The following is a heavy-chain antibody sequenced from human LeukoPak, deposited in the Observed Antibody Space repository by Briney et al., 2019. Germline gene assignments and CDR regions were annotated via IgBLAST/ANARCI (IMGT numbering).Heavy chain of an antibody. D-gene: IGHD3-22*01. V-gene: IGHV4-39*07. CDR1: GGSISSSSYY. Sequence: SETLSLTCTVSGGSISSSSYYWGWIRQPPGKGLEWIGSIYYSGSTYYNPSLKSRVTISVDTSKNQYSLKLSSVSAADTAVYYCARLGVGLATYYYDSSGFDYWGQGTLDTVSS. CDR2: IYYSGST. CDR3: ARLGVGLATYYYDSSGFDY. J-gene: IGHJ4*02.